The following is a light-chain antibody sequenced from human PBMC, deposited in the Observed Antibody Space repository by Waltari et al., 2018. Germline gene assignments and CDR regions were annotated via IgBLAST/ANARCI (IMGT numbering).Light chain of an antibody. Sequence: DIQMTQSLSTLSPSVGDRAPISCRASQNLNNWLAWYQKKPGKAPKMLIYKTSTLESGVPSRFSGSGSGTEFTLTISSLQPDDFATYFCQQYHTYWTFGQGTKVEIK. J-gene: IGKJ1*01. V-gene: IGKV1-5*03. CDR3: QQYHTYWT. CDR1: QNLNNW. CDR2: KTS.